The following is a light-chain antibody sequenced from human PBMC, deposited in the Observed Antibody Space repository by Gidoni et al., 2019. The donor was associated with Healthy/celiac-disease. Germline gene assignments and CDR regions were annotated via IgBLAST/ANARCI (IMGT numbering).Light chain of an antibody. CDR1: QSVSSSC. V-gene: IGKV3-20*01. CDR3: QQYGSSLQYT. CDR2: GAS. Sequence: EIVLTQSPGTLSLSPGERATLSCRASQSVSSSCLAWYQQKPGQAPRLLIYGASSRATGIPDRFSGSGSGTDFTLTISRLEPEDFAVYYCQQYGSSLQYTFGQGTKLEIK. J-gene: IGKJ2*01.